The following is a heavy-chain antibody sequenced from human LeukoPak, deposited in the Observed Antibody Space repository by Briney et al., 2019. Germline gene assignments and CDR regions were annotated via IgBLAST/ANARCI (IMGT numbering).Heavy chain of an antibody. CDR3: AKATTAIVVDNFFDY. J-gene: IGHJ4*02. V-gene: IGHV3-23*01. CDR1: GFTFTSYA. CDR2: ISGNGGAT. D-gene: IGHD3-22*01. Sequence: GGSLRLSCAASGFTFTSYAMSWVRQAPGKGLEWVSAISGNGGATYYADSVKGRFTISRDNSKNTLHLQMNSLRAEDTALYYCAKATTAIVVDNFFDYWGQGTLVPVSS.